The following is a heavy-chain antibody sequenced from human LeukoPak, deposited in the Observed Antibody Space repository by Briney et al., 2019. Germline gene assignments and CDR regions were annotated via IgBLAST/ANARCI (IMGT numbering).Heavy chain of an antibody. J-gene: IGHJ4*02. CDR3: AKDKGTRNTIFGEFYFDY. D-gene: IGHD3-3*01. Sequence: PGGPLRLSCAASGFTFSSYAMSWVRQAPGKGLEWVSAISGSGGSTYYADSVKGRFTISRDNSKNTLYLQMNSLRAEDTAVYYCAKDKGTRNTIFGEFYFDYWGQGTLVTVSS. CDR2: ISGSGGST. V-gene: IGHV3-23*01. CDR1: GFTFSSYA.